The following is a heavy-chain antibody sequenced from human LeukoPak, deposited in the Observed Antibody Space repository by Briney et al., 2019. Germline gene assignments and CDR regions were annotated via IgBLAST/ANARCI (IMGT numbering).Heavy chain of an antibody. CDR1: GLTFSSYA. CDR3: AKSTMTRGFTYSDY. Sequence: GGSLRLSCAASGLTFSSYAMSWVRQAPGKGLEWVSAISGSGGSTYYADSVKGRFTISRDNSKNTLSLQINSLRAEDTAVYFCAKSTMTRGFTYSDYWGQGTLATVSS. D-gene: IGHD4-17*01. J-gene: IGHJ4*02. V-gene: IGHV3-23*01. CDR2: ISGSGGST.